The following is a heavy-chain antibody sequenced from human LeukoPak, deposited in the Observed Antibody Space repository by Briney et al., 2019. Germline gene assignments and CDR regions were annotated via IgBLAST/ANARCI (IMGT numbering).Heavy chain of an antibody. CDR2: INHSGST. Sequence: PSETLSLTCAVYGGSFSGYYWSWIRQPPGKGLEWIGEINHSGSTNYNPSLKSRVTISVDTSKNQFSLKLSSVTAADTAVYYCARGGGDTAIIRRAYYYYMDVWGKGTTVTVSS. CDR3: ARGGGDTAIIRRAYYYYMDV. CDR1: GGSFSGYY. V-gene: IGHV4-34*01. D-gene: IGHD5-18*01. J-gene: IGHJ6*03.